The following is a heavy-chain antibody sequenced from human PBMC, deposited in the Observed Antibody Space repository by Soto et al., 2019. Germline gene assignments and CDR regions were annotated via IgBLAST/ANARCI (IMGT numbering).Heavy chain of an antibody. V-gene: IGHV3-23*01. J-gene: IGHJ4*02. CDR3: AKTPRGLLLWFGEGHAPFDH. Sequence: EVQLLESGGGLVQPGGSLRLSCVASGFTFRSYGMSWVRQAPGKGLEWVSAIGGSGDSTYYADSVKGRFTISRDNSKNTLYLQMNSLRADDTAIYYCAKTPRGLLLWFGEGHAPFDHWGQGTLVTVSS. D-gene: IGHD3-10*01. CDR2: IGGSGDST. CDR1: GFTFRSYG.